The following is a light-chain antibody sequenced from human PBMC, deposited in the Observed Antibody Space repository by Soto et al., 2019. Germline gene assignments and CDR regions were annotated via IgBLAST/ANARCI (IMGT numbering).Light chain of an antibody. CDR1: KLGSKI. CDR3: QVWASTAEFFV. V-gene: IGLV3-21*02. CDR2: DAT. Sequence: SYELTQPPSVSVAPGQTARITCGGDKLGSKIVHWYKQRPGQAPVALVFDATDRPSGIPDRFSASRSGDTATLTISRVDAGDEADYFCQVWASTAEFFVFGSGTKLTVL. J-gene: IGLJ1*01.